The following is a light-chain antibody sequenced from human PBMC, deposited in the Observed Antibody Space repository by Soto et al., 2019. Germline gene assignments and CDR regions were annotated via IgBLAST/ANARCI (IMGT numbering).Light chain of an antibody. CDR2: GAF. CDR3: QQYNSYSTT. CDR1: QSVSSN. V-gene: IGKV3-15*01. J-gene: IGKJ5*01. Sequence: EIEMTQSPVTLSLAPGERVTLSCRASQSVSSNLAWYQQKPGQAPSLLIYGAFTRATGIPARFSGTGSGTEFTLTISSLQPDDFATYYCQQYNSYSTTFGQGTRLEIK.